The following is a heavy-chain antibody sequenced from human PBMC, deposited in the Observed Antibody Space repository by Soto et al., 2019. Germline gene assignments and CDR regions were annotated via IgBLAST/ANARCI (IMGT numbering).Heavy chain of an antibody. CDR3: AKDLFRGIAVAGTRGIDY. D-gene: IGHD6-19*01. CDR2: ITWDGGIT. J-gene: IGHJ4*02. V-gene: IGHV3-43*01. CDR1: GFTFADYT. Sequence: GGSLRLSCAASGFTFADYTMHWVRQAPGKGLEWVSLITWDGGITSYADSVKRRFTTSRDNSKNSLFLQMNSLRTEDTALYYCAKDLFRGIAVAGTRGIDYWGQGTLVTVSS.